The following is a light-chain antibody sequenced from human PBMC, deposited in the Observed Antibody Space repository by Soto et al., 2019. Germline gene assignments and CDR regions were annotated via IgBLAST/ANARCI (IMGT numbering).Light chain of an antibody. CDR3: SSYTNTNTVL. J-gene: IGLJ2*01. CDR2: NVN. Sequence: QSVLTQVASVSGSPGQSITISCTGTSGDVGGNDYVSWYQQYPGKAPKIMIYNVNYRPSGVSNRFSGSKSGNTASLTISGFQAEDEANYYCSSYTNTNTVLFGGGTKLTVL. CDR1: SGDVGGNDY. V-gene: IGLV2-14*03.